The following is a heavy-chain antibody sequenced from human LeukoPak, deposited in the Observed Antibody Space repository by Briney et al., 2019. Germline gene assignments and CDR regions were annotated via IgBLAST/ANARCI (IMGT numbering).Heavy chain of an antibody. CDR3: ARASRVLWFGESRVYYFDY. J-gene: IGHJ4*02. CDR1: GYTFTSYG. V-gene: IGHV1-18*01. D-gene: IGHD3-10*01. Sequence: GASVKVSCKASGYTFTSYGISWVRQAPGQGLEWMGWISAYNGNTNYAQKLQGRVTMTTDTSTSTAYMELRSLRSDDTAVYYCARASRVLWFGESRVYYFDYWGQGTLVTVSS. CDR2: ISAYNGNT.